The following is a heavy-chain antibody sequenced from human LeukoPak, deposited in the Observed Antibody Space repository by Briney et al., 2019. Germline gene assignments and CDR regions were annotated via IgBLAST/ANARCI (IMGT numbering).Heavy chain of an antibody. D-gene: IGHD3-10*01. CDR3: ARGRFKFVAHNAFDI. J-gene: IGHJ3*02. CDR1: GGSISSSSYY. V-gene: IGHV4-39*07. CDR2: IYYSGST. Sequence: SETLSLTCTVCGGSISSSSYYWGWIRQPPGKGLEWIGSIYYSGSTYYNPSLKSRVTISVDTSKNQFSLKLSSVTAADTAVYYCARGRFKFVAHNAFDIWGQGTMVTVSS.